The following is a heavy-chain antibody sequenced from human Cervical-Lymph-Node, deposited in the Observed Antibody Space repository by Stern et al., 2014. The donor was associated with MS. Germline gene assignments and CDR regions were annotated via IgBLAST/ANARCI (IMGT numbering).Heavy chain of an antibody. Sequence: QVQLQESGPGLVKPSETLSLTCTVSGGSITNRDYWGWIRQSPGKGLEWIGSVYYSGITYYRPSLRSRATISIATSRNHFCVSLSSVTATDTAVYFCARGVTAVTNYVPNWCFDLWGRGTLVTVSS. J-gene: IGHJ2*01. CDR2: VYYSGIT. D-gene: IGHD4-11*01. CDR1: GGSITNRDY. V-gene: IGHV4-39*02. CDR3: ARGVTAVTNYVPNWCFDL.